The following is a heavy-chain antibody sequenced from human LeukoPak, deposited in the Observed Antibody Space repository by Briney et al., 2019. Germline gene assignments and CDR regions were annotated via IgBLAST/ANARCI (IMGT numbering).Heavy chain of an antibody. V-gene: IGHV3-33*01. CDR1: GFTFSSYG. CDR2: IWYDENKK. CDR3: AREGLTTTPNNALDT. Sequence: GGSLRLSCAASGFTFSSYGMHWVRQAPGKGLEWVAVIWYDENKKYYGDSVKGRFTISRDNFKSTLYLQMNSLRVEDTAVYYCAREGLTTTPNNALDTWGQGTMVTVSS. J-gene: IGHJ3*02. D-gene: IGHD4-11*01.